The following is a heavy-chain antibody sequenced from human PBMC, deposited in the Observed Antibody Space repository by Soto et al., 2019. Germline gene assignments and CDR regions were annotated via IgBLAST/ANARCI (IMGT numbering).Heavy chain of an antibody. Sequence: AASVKVSCKASGYTFTSYYMHWVRRAPGQGLEWMGIINPSGGSTSYAQKFQGRVTMTRDTSTSTVYMELSSLRSEDTAVYYCASAGRYFDWIYAFDIWGQGTMVTVSS. D-gene: IGHD3-9*01. CDR2: INPSGGST. J-gene: IGHJ3*02. CDR1: GYTFTSYY. V-gene: IGHV1-46*03. CDR3: ASAGRYFDWIYAFDI.